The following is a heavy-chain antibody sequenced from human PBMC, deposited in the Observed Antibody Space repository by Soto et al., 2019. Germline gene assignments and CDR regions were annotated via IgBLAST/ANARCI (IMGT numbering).Heavy chain of an antibody. CDR2: ISYDGSNK. Sequence: QVQLVESGGGVVQPGRSLRLSCAASGFTFSSYAMHWVRQAPGKGLEWVAVISYDGSNKYYADSVKGRFTISRDNSKNTLYLQMNSLRADDTAVYYCASLVAAAGYWAQGTLVTVSA. D-gene: IGHD6-13*01. CDR3: ASLVAAAGY. V-gene: IGHV3-30-3*01. CDR1: GFTFSSYA. J-gene: IGHJ4*02.